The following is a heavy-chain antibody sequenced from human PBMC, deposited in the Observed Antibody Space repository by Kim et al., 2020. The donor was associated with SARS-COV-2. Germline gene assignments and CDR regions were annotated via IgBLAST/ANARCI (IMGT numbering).Heavy chain of an antibody. Sequence: GGSLRLSCAASGFTFSDYYMSWIRQAPGKGLEWVSYISSSGSTIYYADSVKGRFTISRDNAKNSLYLQMNSLRAEDTAVYYCARPPDDYCDNADAFDIWGGGTMVTVSS. D-gene: IGHD4-17*01. CDR2: ISSSGSTI. CDR1: GFTFSDYY. V-gene: IGHV3-11*01. CDR3: ARPPDDYCDNADAFDI. J-gene: IGHJ3*02.